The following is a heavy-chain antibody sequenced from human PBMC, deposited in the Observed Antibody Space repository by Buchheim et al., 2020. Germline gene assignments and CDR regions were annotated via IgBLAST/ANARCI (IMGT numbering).Heavy chain of an antibody. CDR2: VNRGGGT. CDR3: ARGPRLYCSSTSCYSYYYYYMDV. J-gene: IGHJ6*03. V-gene: IGHV4-34*01. CDR1: GESLSGYF. D-gene: IGHD2-2*02. Sequence: QVQLQQWGAGLLKPSETLSLTCAVYGESLSGYFWSWIRQPPGKGLEWIGEVNRGGGTNYNPSLKSRITISVDTSKNQFFLRLNSVTVADTAVYYCARGPRLYCSSTSCYSYYYYYMDVWGKGTT.